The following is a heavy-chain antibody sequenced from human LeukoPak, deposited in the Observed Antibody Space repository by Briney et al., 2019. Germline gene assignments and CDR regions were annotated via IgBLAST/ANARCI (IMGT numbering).Heavy chain of an antibody. J-gene: IGHJ4*02. D-gene: IGHD4-23*01. Sequence: GGSQRLSCAASGFSFRNYGMHWVRQAPGKGLEWVAVIWYDGSKKYYADSVKGRFTISRDNPKNTLYLQMISLRADDTAVYYCARRDGDNDRGFDYWGQGTLVTVSS. CDR2: IWYDGSKK. CDR1: GFSFRNYG. CDR3: ARRDGDNDRGFDY. V-gene: IGHV3-33*01.